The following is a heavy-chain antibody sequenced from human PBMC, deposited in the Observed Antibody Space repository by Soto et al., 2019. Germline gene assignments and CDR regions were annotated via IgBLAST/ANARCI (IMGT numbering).Heavy chain of an antibody. CDR1: GYTFTNYD. D-gene: IGHD1-26*01. J-gene: IGHJ4*02. CDR3: ATNFSGSYDY. CDR2: ISTYNYNT. V-gene: IGHV1-18*04. Sequence: VASVKVSCKASGYTFTNYDISWVRQAPGQGLEWVGWISTYNYNTNYAQKLQGRVTLTTDTSTSTAYMELRSLRSDDTALYYCATNFSGSYDYWGQGTLVTVSS.